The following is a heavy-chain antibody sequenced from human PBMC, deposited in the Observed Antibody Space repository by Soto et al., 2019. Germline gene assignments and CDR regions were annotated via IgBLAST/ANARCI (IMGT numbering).Heavy chain of an antibody. Sequence: PGGSLRLSCAASGFTFSSCAMHWVRQAPGKGLEWVALISYDGSNKYYADSVKGRFTISRDNSKNTLYLQMNSLRAEDTAVYYCAKDQWELLLRNNVAFDIWGQGTMVTVSS. CDR1: GFTFSSCA. D-gene: IGHD1-26*01. J-gene: IGHJ3*02. CDR2: ISYDGSNK. CDR3: AKDQWELLLRNNVAFDI. V-gene: IGHV3-30*04.